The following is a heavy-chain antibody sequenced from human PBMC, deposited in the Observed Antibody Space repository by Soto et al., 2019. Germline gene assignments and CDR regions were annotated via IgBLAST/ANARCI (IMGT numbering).Heavy chain of an antibody. D-gene: IGHD2-2*01. CDR3: AKDTCSTTSCYAGY. CDR1: GFTFDDYA. CDR2: ISWNSGYI. Sequence: ESGGGLVQPGRSLRLSCAASGFTFDDYAMHWVRQAPGKGLEWVSGISWNSGYIAYADSVKGRFTISRDNAKNSLYLLMNSLRAEDTALYYCAKDTCSTTSCYAGYWGQGTLVTVSS. V-gene: IGHV3-9*01. J-gene: IGHJ4*02.